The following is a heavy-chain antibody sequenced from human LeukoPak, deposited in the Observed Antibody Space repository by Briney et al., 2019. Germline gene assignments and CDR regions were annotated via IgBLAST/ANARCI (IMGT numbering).Heavy chain of an antibody. CDR1: GGSISSYY. J-gene: IGHJ4*02. Sequence: PSETLSLTCTVSGGSISSYYWGWIRQPPGKGLEWLGSIYHSGRTYYNPSLKNRVTISVDTSKNQFSLKLSSVTAADTAVYYCARQTGSGLFSLPGGQGTLVTVSS. D-gene: IGHD3-10*01. CDR3: ARQTGSGLFSLP. CDR2: IYHSGRT. V-gene: IGHV4-39*01.